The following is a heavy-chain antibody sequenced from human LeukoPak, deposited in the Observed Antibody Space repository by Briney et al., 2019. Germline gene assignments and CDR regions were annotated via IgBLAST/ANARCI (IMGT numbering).Heavy chain of an antibody. Sequence: ASVKVSCKASGFTFTSSAMQWVRQARGQLLEWIGWIVVGSGNTNYAQKFQERVTITRDMSTSTAYMELSSLRSEDTAVYYCAAWTASGSSDWYVPWGQGTLVTVSS. CDR2: IVVGSGNT. D-gene: IGHD6-19*01. V-gene: IGHV1-58*02. CDR1: GFTFTSSA. CDR3: AAWTASGSSDWYVP. J-gene: IGHJ5*02.